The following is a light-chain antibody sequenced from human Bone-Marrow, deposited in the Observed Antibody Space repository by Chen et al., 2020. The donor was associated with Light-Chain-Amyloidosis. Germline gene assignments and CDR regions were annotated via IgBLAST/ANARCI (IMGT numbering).Light chain of an antibody. Sequence: DIQMTQSPSTLSASVGDRVTITCRASQSISHWLAWYQQKPGKAPKLLIFDASNLQSGVPSRFSGSGSGTQFTLTISSLQPDDFATYYCQQYDNYWTFGPGTQVEIK. CDR1: QSISHW. CDR2: DAS. J-gene: IGKJ1*01. V-gene: IGKV1-5*01. CDR3: QQYDNYWT.